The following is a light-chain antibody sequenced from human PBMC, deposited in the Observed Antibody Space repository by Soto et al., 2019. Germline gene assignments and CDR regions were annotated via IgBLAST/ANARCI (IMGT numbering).Light chain of an antibody. CDR1: QTISSW. V-gene: IGKV1-5*03. Sequence: DLQMPQPPSILFASVGERATITCRASQTISSWLAWYQQKPGKAPRLLIYKASTLKSGVPSRFSGSGSGTEFTLTISSLQPDDFATYYCQHYNSYSEAFGQGSNVDI. CDR2: KAS. J-gene: IGKJ1*01. CDR3: QHYNSYSEA.